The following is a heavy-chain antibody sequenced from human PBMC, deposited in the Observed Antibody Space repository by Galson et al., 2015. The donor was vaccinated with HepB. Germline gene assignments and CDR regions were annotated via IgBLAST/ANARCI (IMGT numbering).Heavy chain of an antibody. Sequence: SLRLSCAASGFTFSSYAMHWVRQAPGKGLEWVAVISYDGSNKYYADSVKGRFTISRDNSKNTLYLQMNSLRAEDTAVYYCARDYMVAAPEFDYWGQGTLVTVSS. CDR3: ARDYMVAAPEFDY. D-gene: IGHD2-15*01. CDR2: ISYDGSNK. J-gene: IGHJ4*02. CDR1: GFTFSSYA. V-gene: IGHV3-30*04.